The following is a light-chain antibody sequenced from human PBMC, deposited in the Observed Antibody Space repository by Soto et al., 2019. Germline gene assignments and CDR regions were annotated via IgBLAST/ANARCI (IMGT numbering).Light chain of an antibody. CDR1: SSDVGGYSY. Sequence: QSALTQPASVSGSPGQSITISCTGTSSDVGGYSYVSWYQQHPGKAPKLMIYEVSNRPSGVSNRFSGSQSGNTASLTISGLQAEDEADYYCSSYTSSSTLAVFGGGTKLTVL. J-gene: IGLJ2*01. CDR2: EVS. CDR3: SSYTSSSTLAV. V-gene: IGLV2-14*01.